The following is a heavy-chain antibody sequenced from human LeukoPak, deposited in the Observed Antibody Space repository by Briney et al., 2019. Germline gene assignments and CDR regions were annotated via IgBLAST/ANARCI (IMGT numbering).Heavy chain of an antibody. CDR1: GGSISNYY. CDR2: IYHSGST. V-gene: IGHV4-38-2*02. J-gene: IGHJ4*02. CDR3: ARAASHVWGSYRPPYYFDY. Sequence: SETLSLTCTVSGGSISNYYWGWIRQPPGKGLEWIGSIYHSGSTYYNPSLKSRVTISVDTSKNQFSLKLSSVTAADTAVYYCARAASHVWGSYRPPYYFDYWGQGTLVTVSS. D-gene: IGHD3-16*02.